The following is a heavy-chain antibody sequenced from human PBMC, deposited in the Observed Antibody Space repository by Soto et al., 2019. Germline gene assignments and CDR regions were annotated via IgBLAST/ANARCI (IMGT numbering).Heavy chain of an antibody. V-gene: IGHV3-11*01. CDR1: GFTFSNYY. CDR2: ISSREVTV. D-gene: IGHD6-19*01. Sequence: VGSLRLSCAASGFTFSNYYMTWIRQAPGKGLECLSYISSREVTVYYADSVKGRFTISRDNTKNSLYLQMTTLRDEDTAVYYCARVSASGWHVNGRDYFDSWGQGTLVTVSS. J-gene: IGHJ4*02. CDR3: ARVSASGWHVNGRDYFDS.